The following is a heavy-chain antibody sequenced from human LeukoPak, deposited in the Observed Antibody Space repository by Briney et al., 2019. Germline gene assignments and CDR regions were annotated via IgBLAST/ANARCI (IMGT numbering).Heavy chain of an antibody. CDR3: ARVDWLLDY. Sequence: SETLSLTCTVSGYSISRGYHWGWIRQAPGKGLEWIGCIHRSGSTYYNPSLESRLTISVDTSDNQFPLKLSSVTAADTAVYYCARVDWLLDYWGQGTLVTVSS. CDR2: IHRSGST. V-gene: IGHV4-38-2*02. D-gene: IGHD3-9*01. CDR1: GYSISRGYH. J-gene: IGHJ4*02.